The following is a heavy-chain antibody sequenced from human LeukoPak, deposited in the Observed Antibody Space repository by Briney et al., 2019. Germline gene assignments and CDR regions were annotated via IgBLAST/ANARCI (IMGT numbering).Heavy chain of an antibody. CDR2: IYSGGNT. CDR1: GFSVSNTY. D-gene: IGHD2-21*02. CDR3: ARGTVTAPDY. Sequence: AGGSLRLSCAASGFSVSNTYMSWVRQAPGKGLEWVSIIYSGGNTYYADSVKGRFTISRDNSKNTLYLQMNRLRPEDTAVYYRARGTVTAPDYWGQGTLVTVSS. V-gene: IGHV3-53*01. J-gene: IGHJ4*02.